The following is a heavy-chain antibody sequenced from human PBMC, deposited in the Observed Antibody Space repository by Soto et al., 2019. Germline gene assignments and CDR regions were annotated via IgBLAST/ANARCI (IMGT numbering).Heavy chain of an antibody. J-gene: IGHJ4*02. CDR2: TNPNSGGT. Sequence: VKVSCKASGYTFTGYYMHWVRQAPGQGLEWMGWTNPNSGGTNYAQKFQGWVTMTRDTSISTAYMELSRLRSDDTAVYYCARGSAFRSGYYLTFDYWGQGTLVTVSS. D-gene: IGHD3-3*01. CDR3: ARGSAFRSGYYLTFDY. CDR1: GYTFTGYY. V-gene: IGHV1-2*04.